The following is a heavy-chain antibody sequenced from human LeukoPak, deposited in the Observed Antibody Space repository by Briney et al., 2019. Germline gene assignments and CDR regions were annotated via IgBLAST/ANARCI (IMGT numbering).Heavy chain of an antibody. Sequence: GGSLRLSCTASGFTFGDYAMTWVRQAPGKGLEWVGFIRSRAYGGTTENAASVKGRFTISRDDSKGIAYLQMNSLKTEDTAVYYCTRDYNGFFDCWGQGTLVTVSS. CDR1: GFTFGDYA. CDR3: TRDYNGFFDC. D-gene: IGHD5-12*01. CDR2: IRSRAYGGTT. V-gene: IGHV3-49*04. J-gene: IGHJ4*02.